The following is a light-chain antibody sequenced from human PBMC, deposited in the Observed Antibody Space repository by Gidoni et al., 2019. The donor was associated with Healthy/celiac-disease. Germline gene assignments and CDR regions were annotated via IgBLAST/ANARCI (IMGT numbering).Light chain of an antibody. V-gene: IGKV3-11*01. CDR3: QQRSNWPPMLT. CDR1: QSVSSY. J-gene: IGKJ4*01. CDR2: EAS. Sequence: DIVLTQSPATLSLSPGERATLTCRASQSVSSYLAWYQQKPGQAPRLLIYEASNRATGIPARFSGSGSGTDFTLTISSLEPEDFAVYYCQQRSNWPPMLTFGGGTKVEIK.